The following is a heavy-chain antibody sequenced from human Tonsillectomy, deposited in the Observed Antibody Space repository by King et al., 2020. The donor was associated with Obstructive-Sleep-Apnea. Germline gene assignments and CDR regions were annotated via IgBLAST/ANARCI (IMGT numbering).Heavy chain of an antibody. D-gene: IGHD1-26*01. CDR2: IYYSGST. CDR3: ARAGPTSSGPVDY. Sequence: QLQESGPGLVKPSETLSLTCTVSGGSISSSSYYWGWIRQPPGKGLEWIGSIYYSGSTYYNPSLKSRVTISVDTSKNQFSLKLSSVTAADTAVYHCARAGPTSSGPVDYWGQGTLVTVCS. J-gene: IGHJ4*02. V-gene: IGHV4-39*07. CDR1: GGSISSSSYY.